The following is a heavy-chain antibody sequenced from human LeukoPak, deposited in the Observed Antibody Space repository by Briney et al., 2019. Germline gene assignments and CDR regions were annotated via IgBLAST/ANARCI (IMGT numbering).Heavy chain of an antibody. CDR3: SRESGASSPFGY. Sequence: SGTLSLTCGVSGGSISSTNWWSWVRQPPGQGLEWIGEISLSGVTNYNPSLKSRVTMSLDRSKNHLSLTLTSVTAADTAVYYCSRESGASSPFGYWGQGTLVTVSS. CDR1: GGSISSTNW. D-gene: IGHD1-26*01. J-gene: IGHJ4*02. CDR2: ISLSGVT. V-gene: IGHV4-4*02.